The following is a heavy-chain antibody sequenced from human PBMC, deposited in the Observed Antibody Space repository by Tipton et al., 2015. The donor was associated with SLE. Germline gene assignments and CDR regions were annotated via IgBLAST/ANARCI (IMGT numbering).Heavy chain of an antibody. CDR1: GFTFSSYE. CDR2: ISSSSSTI. D-gene: IGHD4-23*01. V-gene: IGHV3-48*03. J-gene: IGHJ4*02. CDR3: ARDGLYGDNSPFFDF. Sequence: SLRLSCEASGFTFSSYEMNWVRQAPGKGLEWVSYISSSSSTIYYADSVKGRFTISRDNSKNTLYLHMNSLRAEDTAVYYCARDGLYGDNSPFFDFWGLGTLVTVSS.